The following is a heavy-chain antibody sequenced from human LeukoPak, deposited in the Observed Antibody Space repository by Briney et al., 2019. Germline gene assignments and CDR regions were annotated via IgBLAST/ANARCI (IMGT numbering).Heavy chain of an antibody. V-gene: IGHV3-23*01. J-gene: IGHJ4*02. Sequence: PGGSLRLSCAASGFTFSSYAMSWVRQAPGKGLEWVSAISGSGGSTYYADSVKGRFTISRDNSKNTLYLQMNSLRAEDTAVYYCAKHPSYCSGGSCLLYFDYWGQGTLVTVSS. CDR3: AKHPSYCSGGSCLLYFDY. D-gene: IGHD2-15*01. CDR1: GFTFSSYA. CDR2: ISGSGGST.